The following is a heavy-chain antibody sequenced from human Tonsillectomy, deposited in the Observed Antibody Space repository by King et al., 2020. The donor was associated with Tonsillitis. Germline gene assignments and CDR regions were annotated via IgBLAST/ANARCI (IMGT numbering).Heavy chain of an antibody. Sequence: VQLVESGAEVKKPGSSVKVSCKASGGTFSNYTINWVRQAPGQGLEWMGRVTPLFGTAYHSQNLQGRLRITADESTSTAYMELISLRSDDTAVYYCAGEFRYGGYSDQAFDIWGQGTMVTVSS. CDR2: VTPLFGTA. CDR1: GGTFSNYT. J-gene: IGHJ3*02. V-gene: IGHV1-69*18. CDR3: AGEFRYGGYSDQAFDI. D-gene: IGHD5-12*01.